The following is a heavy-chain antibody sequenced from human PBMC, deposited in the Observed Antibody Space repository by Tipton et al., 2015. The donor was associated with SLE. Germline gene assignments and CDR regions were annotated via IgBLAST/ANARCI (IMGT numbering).Heavy chain of an antibody. J-gene: IGHJ3*02. Sequence: QLVQSGAEVKKPGESLKISCKASGYSFTNHCIGWVRQMPGKGLEWMGTIYPDDSETAYSPSFQGQVTISVDKSVTTAYLQWSSLKASDTAMYYCARLEEDYGDAQDFFDMWGQGTMVTVSS. CDR3: ARLEEDYGDAQDFFDM. CDR1: GYSFTNHC. V-gene: IGHV5-51*01. CDR2: IYPDDSET. D-gene: IGHD4-17*01.